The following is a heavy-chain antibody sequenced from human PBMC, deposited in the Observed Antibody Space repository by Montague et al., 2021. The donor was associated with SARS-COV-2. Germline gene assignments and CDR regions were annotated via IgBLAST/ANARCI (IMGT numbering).Heavy chain of an antibody. CDR1: GFTFSSYA. CDR2: ISGSGGST. D-gene: IGHD1-26*01. Sequence: SLRLSCAASGFTFSSYAMSWVRQAPGKGLEWVSAISGSGGSTYYADSVKGRFTISRDNSKNTLYLQMNSLRAEDTAVYCCARARGALKIGSYLDEYWGQGTLVTVSS. J-gene: IGHJ4*02. CDR3: ARARGALKIGSYLDEY. V-gene: IGHV3-23*01.